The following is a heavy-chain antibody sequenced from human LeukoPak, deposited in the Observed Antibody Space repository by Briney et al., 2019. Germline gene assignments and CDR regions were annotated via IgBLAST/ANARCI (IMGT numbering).Heavy chain of an antibody. V-gene: IGHV3-21*01. CDR2: ISSSSSYI. CDR3: ARPGGDSSGYYDGY. CDR1: GFTFSSYS. J-gene: IGHJ4*02. D-gene: IGHD3-22*01. Sequence: TGASLRLSYAASGFTFSSYSMNWVRQATGKGLEWVSSISSSSSYIYYADSVKGRFTISRDNAKNSLYLQMNSLRAEDTAVYYCARPGGDSSGYYDGYWGQGTLVTGSS.